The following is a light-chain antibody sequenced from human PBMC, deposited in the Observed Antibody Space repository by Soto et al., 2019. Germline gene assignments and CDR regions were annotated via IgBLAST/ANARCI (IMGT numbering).Light chain of an antibody. V-gene: IGLV1-47*01. CDR3: ATWDDNLSGRV. CDR2: RND. Sequence: QPVLTQPPSASGPPGHRVTISCSGSVSNIGKNPVYWYQHLPGTAPKLLIYRNDQRPSGVPDRFSGSKSGTSASLAISGLRSGYEADFYCATWDDNLSGRVFGGGTKVTV. CDR1: VSNIGKNP. J-gene: IGLJ3*02.